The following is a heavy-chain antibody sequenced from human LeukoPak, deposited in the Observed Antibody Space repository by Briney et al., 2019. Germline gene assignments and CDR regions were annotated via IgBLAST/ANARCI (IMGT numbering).Heavy chain of an antibody. J-gene: IGHJ3*02. Sequence: SETLSLTCTVSGGSISSSSYYWGWIRQPPGKGLEWIGSIYYSGSTFYNPSLKSRVTISVDTSKNQFSLHLSSVTAADTAVYYCARLKGGNLYDGFDIWGQGTMVTVSS. CDR1: GGSISSSSYY. CDR2: IYYSGST. V-gene: IGHV4-39*07. D-gene: IGHD4-23*01. CDR3: ARLKGGNLYDGFDI.